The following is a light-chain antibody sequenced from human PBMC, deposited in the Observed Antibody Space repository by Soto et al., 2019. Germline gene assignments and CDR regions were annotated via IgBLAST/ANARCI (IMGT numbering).Light chain of an antibody. V-gene: IGLV2-14*01. CDR1: SSDVGGYNY. CDR3: SSYTSSGTPV. J-gene: IGLJ3*02. Sequence: QSALTQPASVSGSPGQSITISCTGTSSDVGGYNYLSWYQQHPGKAPKVMIYEVSNRPSGVSNRFSGSKSGNTGSLTISGLQAEDEADYYCSSYTSSGTPVFGGGTKVTVL. CDR2: EVS.